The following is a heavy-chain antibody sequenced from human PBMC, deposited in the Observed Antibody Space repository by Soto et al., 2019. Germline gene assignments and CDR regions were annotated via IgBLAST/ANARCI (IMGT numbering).Heavy chain of an antibody. J-gene: IGHJ4*02. D-gene: IGHD4-17*01. CDR3: ARQNFGAYFFDY. Sequence: GGSLRLSCAASGFTFSTYSMNWVRQAPGKGLEWVSSISSSDSGSYTYYADSVKGRFTISRDNAKNSLYLEMNSLRAEDTAVYSCARQNFGAYFFDYWGQGKLVTVSS. CDR2: ISSSDSGSYT. CDR1: GFTFSTYS. V-gene: IGHV3-21*01.